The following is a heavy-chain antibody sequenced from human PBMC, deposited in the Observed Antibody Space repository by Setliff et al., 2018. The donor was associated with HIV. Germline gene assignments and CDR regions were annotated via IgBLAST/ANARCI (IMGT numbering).Heavy chain of an antibody. V-gene: IGHV4-34*01. J-gene: IGHJ6*02. CDR1: GGSFRGYY. Sequence: SETLSLTCVVYGGSFRGYYWRWIRQPPGKGLEWIGESNQSGSGNYNPSLKSRVTISVDTSKNEFSLNMGSVTAADTAVYYCAKGRSGYDSRLYYYHHGMDVWGQGTTVTVSS. CDR3: AKGRSGYDSRLYYYHHGMDV. D-gene: IGHD5-12*01. CDR2: SNQSGSG.